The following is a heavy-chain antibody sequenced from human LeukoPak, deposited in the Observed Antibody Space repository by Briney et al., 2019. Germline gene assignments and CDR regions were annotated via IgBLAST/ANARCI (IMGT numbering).Heavy chain of an antibody. CDR1: GGSISSSSFS. J-gene: IGHJ4*02. V-gene: IGHV4-39*01. CDR2: MYYSGNT. D-gene: IGHD6-19*01. Sequence: SETLSLTCAVSGGSISSSSFSWGWIRQPPGKGLEWIGNMYYSGNTYYNPSLKSRVTISVDTSRTQFSLRLSSVTAADTAVYYCARLSYNSGWYIDYWGQGTLVTASS. CDR3: ARLSYNSGWYIDY.